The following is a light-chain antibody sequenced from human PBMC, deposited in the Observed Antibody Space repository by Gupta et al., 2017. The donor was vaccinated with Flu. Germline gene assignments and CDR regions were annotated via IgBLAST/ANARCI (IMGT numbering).Light chain of an antibody. CDR2: WAA. CDR1: QSVLFRSNNKNY. CDR3: QKYASTPRWT. V-gene: IGKV4-1*01. J-gene: IGKJ1*01. Sequence: DIVMTQPPDPLAVSLRERATINCKSSQSVLFRSNNKNYLAWYQQKPGQPPKLLIYWAATRGSGVADRLSSSGCGTDFSLPISSLQEEDVAGYYCQKYASTPRWTFGQGTKVEIK.